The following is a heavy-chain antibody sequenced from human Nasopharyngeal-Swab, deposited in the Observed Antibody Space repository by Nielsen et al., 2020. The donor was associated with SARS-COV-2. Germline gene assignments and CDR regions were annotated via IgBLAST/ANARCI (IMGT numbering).Heavy chain of an antibody. Sequence: GSLRLSCTVSGGSISSYYWSWIRQPPGKGLEWIGYIYYSGSTNYNPSLKSRVTISVDMSKNQFSLKLGSVTAADTAVYYCARGGGLGYYDFWSGYSQTSDAFDIWGHGTMVTVS. CDR1: GGSISSYY. J-gene: IGHJ3*02. CDR2: IYYSGST. V-gene: IGHV4-59*01. D-gene: IGHD3-3*01. CDR3: ARGGGLGYYDFWSGYSQTSDAFDI.